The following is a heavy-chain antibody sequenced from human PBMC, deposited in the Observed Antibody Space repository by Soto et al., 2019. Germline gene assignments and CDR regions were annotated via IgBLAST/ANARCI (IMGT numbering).Heavy chain of an antibody. CDR2: ISYDGSNK. V-gene: IGHV3-30-3*01. CDR1: GFTFSSYA. Sequence: LRLSCAASGFTFSSYAMHWVRQAPGKGLEWVAVISYDGSNKYYADSVKGRFTISRDNSKNTLYLQMNSLRAEDTAVYYCESGYSSGWYADYWAREPWSPSPQ. CDR3: ESGYSSGWYADY. D-gene: IGHD6-19*01. J-gene: IGHJ4*02.